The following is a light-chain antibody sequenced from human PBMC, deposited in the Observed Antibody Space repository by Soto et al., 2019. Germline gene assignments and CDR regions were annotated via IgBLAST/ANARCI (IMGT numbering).Light chain of an antibody. J-gene: IGLJ2*01. CDR2: LNSDGSH. CDR1: SGHSNYA. Sequence: QAVVTQSPSASASLGASVKLTCTLSSGHSNYAIAWHQQQSEKGPRYLMNLNSDGSHTKGDGIPDRFSGSSSGAERYLTISSRQSEDEADYYCQTWGSGIVVFGGGTKLTVL. CDR3: QTWGSGIVV. V-gene: IGLV4-69*01.